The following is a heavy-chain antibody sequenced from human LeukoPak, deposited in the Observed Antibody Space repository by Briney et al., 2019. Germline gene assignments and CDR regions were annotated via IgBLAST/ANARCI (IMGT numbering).Heavy chain of an antibody. V-gene: IGHV3-48*03. Sequence: GGSLRLSCAASGFTFSSYEMNWVRQAPGKGLEWVSYISSSGSTIYYADSVKGRFTISRDNSKNTLYLQMNSLRAEHTAVYYCAKDLLELLFVFDYWGQGTLVTVSS. J-gene: IGHJ4*02. CDR3: AKDLLELLFVFDY. D-gene: IGHD2-21*02. CDR1: GFTFSSYE. CDR2: ISSSGSTI.